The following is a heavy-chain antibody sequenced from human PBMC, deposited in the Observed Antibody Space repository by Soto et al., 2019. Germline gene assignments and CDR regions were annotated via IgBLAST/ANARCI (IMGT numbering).Heavy chain of an antibody. CDR2: IYGNDNV. J-gene: IGHJ6*02. CDR1: WVTLRGSS. V-gene: IGHV3-9*01. D-gene: IGHD3-10*01. CDR3: VKDNLAGGADV. Sequence: EMQLVESGGGLVQPCRSLRLSCAASWVTLRGSSLPWVRQVKGGGLEWVSGIYGNDNVGYVDSVRGRFIISRDVARNSLYLQMNSLTTEDTALYYCVKDNLAGGADVWGQGTTVTVSS.